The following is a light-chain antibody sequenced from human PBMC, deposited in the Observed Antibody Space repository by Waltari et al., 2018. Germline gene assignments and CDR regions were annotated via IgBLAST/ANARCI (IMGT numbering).Light chain of an antibody. V-gene: IGKV1-5*03. CDR2: KAS. CDR3: QQYNSYSRT. Sequence: DIQMTQSPSTLSASVVDIVTITCRASQSISSWFAWYQQKPGKAPKLLIYKASSLESVVPSRFSGSGSGTEFTLTISSLQPDDFATYYCQQYNSYSRTFGQGTKVEIK. CDR1: QSISSW. J-gene: IGKJ1*01.